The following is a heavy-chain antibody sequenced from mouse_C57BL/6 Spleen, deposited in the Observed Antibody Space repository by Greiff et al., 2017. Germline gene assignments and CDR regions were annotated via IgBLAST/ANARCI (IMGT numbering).Heavy chain of an antibody. CDR2: IRSKSNNYAT. CDR1: GFSFNTYA. Sequence: EVKLVESGGGLVQPKGSLKLSCAASGFSFNTYAMNWVRQAPGKGLEWVARIRSKSNNYATYYADSVKDRFTISRDDSESMLYLQMNNLKTEDTAMYCGVRSSLWSVFAYWGQGTLVTVSA. CDR3: VRSSLWSVFAY. D-gene: IGHD1-1*02. J-gene: IGHJ3*01. V-gene: IGHV10-1*01.